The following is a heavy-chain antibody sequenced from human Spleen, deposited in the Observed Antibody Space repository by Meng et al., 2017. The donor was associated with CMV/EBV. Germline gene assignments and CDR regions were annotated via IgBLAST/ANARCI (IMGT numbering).Heavy chain of an antibody. CDR2: ISYDGSKK. Sequence: GESLKISCAASGFTFSSYAMHWVRQAPGKGLEWVAAISYDGSKKYYADSVKGRFTISRDNSKNTLYLQMNSLRLEDTAVYYCARDTHYYGMDVWGQGTTVTVSS. CDR3: ARDTHYYGMDV. V-gene: IGHV3-30-3*01. J-gene: IGHJ6*02. CDR1: GFTFSSYA.